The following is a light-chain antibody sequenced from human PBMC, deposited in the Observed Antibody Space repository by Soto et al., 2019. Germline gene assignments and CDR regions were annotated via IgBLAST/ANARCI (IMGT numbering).Light chain of an antibody. CDR1: QTISSTY. CDR3: QESGA. V-gene: IGKV3-20*01. Sequence: EIVLTQSPGTLSLSPGKRATLSCRARQTISSTYLTWHQQKPGQAPRLLIYGASSRATGIPDRFSGSGSGTDFTLTISRLEPEDLAVYYCQESGAFGQGTKVEIK. CDR2: GAS. J-gene: IGKJ1*01.